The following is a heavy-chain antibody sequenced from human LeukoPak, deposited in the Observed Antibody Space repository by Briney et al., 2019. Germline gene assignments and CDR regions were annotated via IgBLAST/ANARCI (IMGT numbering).Heavy chain of an antibody. D-gene: IGHD3-22*01. CDR3: ARIYYYDSSGLAHDYYYYMDV. V-gene: IGHV1-2*06. CDR1: GYTFTGYY. CDR2: ISPNSGGT. Sequence: ASVKVSCKASGYTFTGYYMRWVRQAPGQGLEWVGRISPNSGGTNYAQKFQGRVTMTRDTSISTAYMELSRLRSDDTAVYYCARIYYYDSSGLAHDYYYYMDVWGKGTTVTVSS. J-gene: IGHJ6*03.